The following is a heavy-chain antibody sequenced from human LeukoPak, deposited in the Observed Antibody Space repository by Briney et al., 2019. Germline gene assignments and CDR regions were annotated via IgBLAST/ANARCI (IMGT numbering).Heavy chain of an antibody. V-gene: IGHV3-49*04. J-gene: IGHJ6*02. CDR1: GFILGGHP. CDR2: IKSKGYRGTT. Sequence: PFGSLRLYCRGSGFILGGHPLGWVRQAPGEGLEWVGVIKSKGYRGTTEYAASVKGRFTISRDDSASIAYLQVNSLRTEDTAVYYCARGPIQLWIHNAMDVWGQGTTVTVSS. D-gene: IGHD5-18*01. CDR3: ARGPIQLWIHNAMDV.